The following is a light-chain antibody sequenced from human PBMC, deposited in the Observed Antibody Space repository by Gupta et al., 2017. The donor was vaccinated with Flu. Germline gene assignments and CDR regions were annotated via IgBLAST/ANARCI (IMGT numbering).Light chain of an antibody. V-gene: IGKV4-1*01. CDR3: QQYYSTPLT. CDR1: QSVLYSSNNKNY. CDR2: WAS. Sequence: SLGERATINCKSSQSVLYSSNNKNYLAWYQQKPGQPPKLLIYWASTRESGVPDRFSGSGSGTDFTLTISSLQAEDVAVYYCQQYYSTPLTFGGGTKVEIK. J-gene: IGKJ4*01.